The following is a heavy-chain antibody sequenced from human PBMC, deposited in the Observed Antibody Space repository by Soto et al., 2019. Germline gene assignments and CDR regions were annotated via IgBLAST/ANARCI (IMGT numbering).Heavy chain of an antibody. J-gene: IGHJ4*02. CDR3: ARLEHGSRSYYKSFPPHFDY. D-gene: IGHD3-10*01. V-gene: IGHV4-39*01. Sequence: SETLSLTCTVSGGSISSSSYYWGWIRQPPGKGLEWIGSIYYSGSTYYNPSLKSRVTISVDTSKNQFSLKLSSVTAADTAVYYCARLEHGSRSYYKSFPPHFDYWGQGTLVTVYS. CDR1: GGSISSSSYY. CDR2: IYYSGST.